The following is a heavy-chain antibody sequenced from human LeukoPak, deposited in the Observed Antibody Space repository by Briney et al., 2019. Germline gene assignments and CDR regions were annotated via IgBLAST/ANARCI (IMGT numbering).Heavy chain of an antibody. CDR3: ARESPDLFDY. CDR2: INTNSRYI. Sequence: GGSLRLSCAASGFTFSSFSMNWVRQAPGEGLEWVSSINTNSRYIYYADSAKGRFTISRENAKNSLYLQMTRLRAEDTAVYYCARESPDLFDYWGQGTLVTVSS. CDR1: GFTFSSFS. J-gene: IGHJ4*02. D-gene: IGHD1-14*01. V-gene: IGHV3-21*01.